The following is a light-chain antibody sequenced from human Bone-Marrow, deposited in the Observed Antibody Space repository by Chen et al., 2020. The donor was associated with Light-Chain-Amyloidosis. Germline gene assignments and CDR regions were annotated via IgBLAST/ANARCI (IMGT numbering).Light chain of an antibody. J-gene: IGLJ3*02. Sequence: SYVLTQPSSVSGAPGQTATIACGGNNIGVTSVHWYQQTAGQAPLLVVYDDSDRPSGIPERLSGSNSGNTATLTSSRVEAGDEADYYCQVWDRSSDRPVFGGGTKLTVL. V-gene: IGLV3-21*02. CDR3: QVWDRSSDRPV. CDR1: NIGVTS. CDR2: DDS.